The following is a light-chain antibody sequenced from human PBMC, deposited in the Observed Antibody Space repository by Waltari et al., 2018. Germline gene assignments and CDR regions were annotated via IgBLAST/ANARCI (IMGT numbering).Light chain of an antibody. V-gene: IGKV3-11*01. J-gene: IGKJ4*01. CDR1: QSIRTD. Sequence: EVVLTQSPATLSLSPGERATLSCRDSQSIRTDLARYQKKPGQAPRLLIYDASKRATDIPARFSGSVSGTDFILTISSLEPEDFAIYYCQQRNNWPLTFGGGTKVEIK. CDR2: DAS. CDR3: QQRNNWPLT.